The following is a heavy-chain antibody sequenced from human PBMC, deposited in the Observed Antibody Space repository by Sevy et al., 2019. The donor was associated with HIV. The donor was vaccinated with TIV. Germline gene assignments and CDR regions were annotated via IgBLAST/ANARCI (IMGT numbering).Heavy chain of an antibody. CDR3: TRKNYGSNSDFDY. V-gene: IGHV3-49*03. J-gene: IGHJ4*02. Sequence: GESLKISCTASGFTFGDYAMSWFRQAPGKGLEWVGFIGSKAYGGTTEYAASVKGRFTISRDDSKSIADLQMNSLKTEDTAVYYCTRKNYGSNSDFDYWGQGTLVTVSS. CDR2: IGSKAYGGTT. D-gene: IGHD4-17*01. CDR1: GFTFGDYA.